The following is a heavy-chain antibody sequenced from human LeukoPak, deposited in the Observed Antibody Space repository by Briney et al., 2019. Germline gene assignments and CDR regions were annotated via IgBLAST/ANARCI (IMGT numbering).Heavy chain of an antibody. J-gene: IGHJ4*02. Sequence: GASVKVSCKVSGYTFTGYYMHWVRQAPGQGLEWMGWINPNSGGTNYAQKFQGRVTMTRDTSISTAYMELSRLRSDDTAVYYCARVLEYSSGWPLRPNSYYFDYWGQGTLVTVSS. CDR1: GYTFTGYY. CDR2: INPNSGGT. D-gene: IGHD6-19*01. V-gene: IGHV1-2*02. CDR3: ARVLEYSSGWPLRPNSYYFDY.